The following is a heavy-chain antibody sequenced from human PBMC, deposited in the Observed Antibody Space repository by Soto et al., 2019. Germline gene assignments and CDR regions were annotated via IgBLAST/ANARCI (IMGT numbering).Heavy chain of an antibody. J-gene: IGHJ6*01. V-gene: IGHV3-30*14. CDR3: ANEPEVDCSSLQYGMDV. CDR2: ISYDGTYK. Sequence: VGSLRLSCAASGFTFNNFAMHCVRQAPGKGLEWVAFISYDGTYKYYADSVRGRFTVYRDNSKSTLFLQMNSLKFEDTAVYVCANEPEVDCSSLQYGMDVWRPGTPVTVST. CDR1: GFTFNNFA. D-gene: IGHD2-15*01.